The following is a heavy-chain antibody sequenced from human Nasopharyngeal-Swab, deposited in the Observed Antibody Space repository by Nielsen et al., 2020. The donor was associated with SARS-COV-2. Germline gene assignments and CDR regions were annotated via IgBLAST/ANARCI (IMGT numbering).Heavy chain of an antibody. D-gene: IGHD2-15*01. CDR3: ARVCSGGSCLDY. V-gene: IGHV1-2*04. J-gene: IGHJ4*02. Sequence: ASVKVSCKASGYTFTGYYMHWVRQAPGQGLEWMGWINPNSGGTNYAQKFQGWVTITRDTSISTAYMELSRLRSDDTAVYYCARVCSGGSCLDYWGQGTLVTVSS. CDR2: INPNSGGT. CDR1: GYTFTGYY.